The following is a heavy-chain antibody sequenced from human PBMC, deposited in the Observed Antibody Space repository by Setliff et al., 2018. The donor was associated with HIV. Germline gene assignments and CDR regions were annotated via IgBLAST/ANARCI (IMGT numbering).Heavy chain of an antibody. CDR2: IYPSGSA. J-gene: IGHJ5*02. Sequence: SETLSLTCTVSGGSIIGRDWSWIRQPAGKGLEWIGRIYPSGSANYNPSLKSRAIISVDTSKNQFSLKLKSVTAADTAVCYCARDSVSGVVTADNNRFDPWGQGILVTVSS. CDR3: ARDSVSGVVTADNNRFDP. V-gene: IGHV4-4*07. CDR1: GGSIIGRD. D-gene: IGHD2-21*02.